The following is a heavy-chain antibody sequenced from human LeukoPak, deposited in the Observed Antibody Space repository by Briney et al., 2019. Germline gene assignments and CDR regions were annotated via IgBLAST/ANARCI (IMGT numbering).Heavy chain of an antibody. CDR2: IWYDGSNK. CDR3: AKDITSWGLEGAFDI. V-gene: IGHV3-33*03. Sequence: PGGSLRLSCAASGFTFSSYGMHWVRQAPGKGLEWVAVIWYDGSNKYYADSVKGRFTISRDNAKNSLYLQMNSLRAEDTALYYCAKDITSWGLEGAFDIWGQGTMVTVSS. J-gene: IGHJ3*02. CDR1: GFTFSSYG. D-gene: IGHD2-2*01.